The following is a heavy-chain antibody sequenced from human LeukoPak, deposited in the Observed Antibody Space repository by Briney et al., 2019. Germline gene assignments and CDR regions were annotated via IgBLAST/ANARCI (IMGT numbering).Heavy chain of an antibody. Sequence: GGSLRLSCAASGFTFSSYTMNWVRQAPGKGLEWVSSISGRSSYIYYTDSVKGRFTISRDNAKNSLYLQMNSLRAEDTAVYYCARDLIYGSHNYFDYWGQGTLVTVSS. V-gene: IGHV3-21*01. CDR2: ISGRSSYI. CDR3: ARDLIYGSHNYFDY. D-gene: IGHD4-17*01. J-gene: IGHJ4*02. CDR1: GFTFSSYT.